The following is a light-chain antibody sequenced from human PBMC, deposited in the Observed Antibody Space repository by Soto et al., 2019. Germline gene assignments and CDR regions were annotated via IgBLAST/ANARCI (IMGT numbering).Light chain of an antibody. V-gene: IGKV3-15*01. CDR2: GAS. CDR3: QQYNNWPLT. J-gene: IGKJ1*01. CDR1: QSVRSN. Sequence: EIVMTQSPATLSVSPWERATLSCRASQSVRSNLAWYQQKPGQAPRLLIYGASTRATGIPARFSGSGSGTEFTLTISSLQSEDFAVYYCQQYNNWPLTFGQGTKVDIK.